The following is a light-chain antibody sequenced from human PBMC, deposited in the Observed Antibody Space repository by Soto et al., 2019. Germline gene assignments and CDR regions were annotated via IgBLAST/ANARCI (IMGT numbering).Light chain of an antibody. J-gene: IGKJ2*01. CDR3: QQYNNWYT. CDR1: QSVSGN. V-gene: IGKV3-15*01. Sequence: EIVMTQSPATLSVSPGERATLSCRSSQSVSGNLAWYQQRPGQAPRLLIYGASIRATGTPVRFSGSGSGTEFTLTISSLQSEDFAVYYCQQYNNWYTFGQGTRLEIK. CDR2: GAS.